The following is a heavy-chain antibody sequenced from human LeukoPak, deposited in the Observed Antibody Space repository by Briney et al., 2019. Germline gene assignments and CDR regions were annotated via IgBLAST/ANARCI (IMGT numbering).Heavy chain of an antibody. V-gene: IGHV3-23*01. CDR3: AKGYCSSTSCSSFDY. D-gene: IGHD2-2*01. CDR2: ISGSGGIT. J-gene: IGHJ4*02. Sequence: PGGSLRLSCAASGFTFSSYAMSWVRQAPGKGLVCVSAISGSGGITYYADSVKGRFTISRDNSKNTLYLQMNSLRAEDTAVYYCAKGYCSSTSCSSFDYWGQGTLVTVSS. CDR1: GFTFSSYA.